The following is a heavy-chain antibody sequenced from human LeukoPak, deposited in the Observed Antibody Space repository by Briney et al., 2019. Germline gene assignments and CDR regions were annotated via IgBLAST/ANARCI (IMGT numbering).Heavy chain of an antibody. D-gene: IGHD5-24*01. Sequence: PSETLSLTCTVSGGSISNYYWNWIRQPAEKGLEWIGRIYSSGSTIYNPSLKSRVTMSVDTSKNQFSLKLTSVTAADTAVYYCARNRDGYNYNNLYWYFDLWGRGTLVTVSS. CDR2: IYSSGST. V-gene: IGHV4-4*07. CDR3: ARNRDGYNYNNLYWYFDL. J-gene: IGHJ2*01. CDR1: GGSISNYY.